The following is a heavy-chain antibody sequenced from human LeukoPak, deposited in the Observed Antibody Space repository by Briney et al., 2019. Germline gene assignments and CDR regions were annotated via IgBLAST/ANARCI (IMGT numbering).Heavy chain of an antibody. V-gene: IGHV1-18*01. D-gene: IGHD2-15*01. J-gene: IGHJ5*02. CDR3: ARALVVAATQGLDP. CDR1: GYTFTSYG. Sequence: ASVNVSCKASGYTFTSYGISWVRQAPGQGLEWMEWISAYNGKTNYAQKLQGRVTMTTDTSTSTAYMELRSLRSDDTAVYYCARALVVAATQGLDPWGQGTLVTVSS. CDR2: ISAYNGKT.